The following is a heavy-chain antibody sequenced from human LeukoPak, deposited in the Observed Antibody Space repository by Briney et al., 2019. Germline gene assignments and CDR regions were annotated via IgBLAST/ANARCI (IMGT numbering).Heavy chain of an antibody. D-gene: IGHD3-22*01. Sequence: GASVKLSCKASGYTFTSYDINWVREATGQGLEWMGWMNPNSGNTGYAQKFQGRVTMTRNTSISTAHMELSSLRSEDTAVYYCARIPIREGYYDCSGVLDPGGEGTLVTFPS. J-gene: IGHJ5*02. CDR1: GYTFTSYD. CDR3: ARIPIREGYYDCSGVLDP. V-gene: IGHV1-8*01. CDR2: MNPNSGNT.